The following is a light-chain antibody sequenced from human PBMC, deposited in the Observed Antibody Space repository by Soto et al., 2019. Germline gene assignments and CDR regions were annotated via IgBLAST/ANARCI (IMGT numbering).Light chain of an antibody. Sequence: GDRVTITCRASQSIASRLNWYQQKPGKAHKLLIYAASTLQSGVPSRFSGSGSGTEFTLTISSLQPEDFATYYCQQIKSNLITFGQGTRLEI. CDR3: QQIKSNLIT. V-gene: IGKV1-9*01. CDR1: QSIASR. CDR2: AAS. J-gene: IGKJ5*01.